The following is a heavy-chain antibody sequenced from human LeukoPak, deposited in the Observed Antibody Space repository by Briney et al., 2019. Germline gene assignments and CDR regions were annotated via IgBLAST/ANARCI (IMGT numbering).Heavy chain of an antibody. CDR3: ARDWYYYDSSGYYYALRY. J-gene: IGHJ4*02. CDR1: GGTFSSYA. CDR2: IIPIFRTA. V-gene: IGHV1-69*13. Sequence: GASVKVSCKASGGTFSSYAISWVRQAPGQGLEWMGGIIPIFRTANYAQKFQGRVTITADESTSTAYMELSSLRSEDTAVYYCARDWYYYDSSGYYYALRYWGQGTLVTVSS. D-gene: IGHD3-22*01.